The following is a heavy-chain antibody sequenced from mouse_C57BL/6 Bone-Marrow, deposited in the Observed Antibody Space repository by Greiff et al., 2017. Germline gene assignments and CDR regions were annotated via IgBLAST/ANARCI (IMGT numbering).Heavy chain of an antibody. J-gene: IGHJ1*03. D-gene: IGHD1-1*01. V-gene: IGHV5-9*01. Sequence: DVKLVESGGGLVKPGGSLKLSCAASGFTFSSYTMSWVRQTPEKRLQWVAAISGGGGNTYYPDSVKGRFTISRDNDKNILYLQMSSLRSEDTALYYCSRQVTTVLATKYFDVWGTGTTVIVSS. CDR2: ISGGGGNT. CDR3: SRQVTTVLATKYFDV. CDR1: GFTFSSYT.